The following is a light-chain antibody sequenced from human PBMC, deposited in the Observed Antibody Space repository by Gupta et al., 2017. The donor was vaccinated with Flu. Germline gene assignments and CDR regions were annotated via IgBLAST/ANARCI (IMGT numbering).Light chain of an antibody. CDR1: QTGCYSSNNKNY. V-gene: IGKV4-1*01. J-gene: IGKJ5*01. CDR2: WAS. CDR3: QQYYNSPSIT. Sequence: RGERATINCKSSQTGCYSSNNKNYLAWYQQKPGQPPKLLIYWASTRESGVPDRFSGSGSGTDFTLTISNLQTEDVAVYYCQQYYNSPSITFGQGTRLEVK.